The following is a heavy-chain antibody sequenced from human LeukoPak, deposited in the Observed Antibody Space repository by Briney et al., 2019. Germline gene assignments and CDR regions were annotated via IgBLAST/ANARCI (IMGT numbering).Heavy chain of an antibody. CDR1: GFTFSSYE. CDR2: ISSSGSTI. Sequence: GGSLRLSCAASGFTFSSYEMNWVRQAPGKGLEWVSYISSSGSTIYYADSVKGRFTISRDNAKNSLYLQMSSLRAEDTAVFYCARTLGPLRRGFGFDIWGQGTMVTVSS. J-gene: IGHJ3*02. D-gene: IGHD3-22*01. V-gene: IGHV3-48*03. CDR3: ARTLGPLRRGFGFDI.